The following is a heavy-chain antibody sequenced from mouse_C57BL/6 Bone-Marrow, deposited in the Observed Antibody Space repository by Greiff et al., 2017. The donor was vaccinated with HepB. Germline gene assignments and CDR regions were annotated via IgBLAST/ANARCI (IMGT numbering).Heavy chain of an antibody. CDR3: ARQSITTVVATDY. CDR2: INPSSGYT. J-gene: IGHJ2*01. V-gene: IGHV1-7*01. CDR1: GYTFTSYW. D-gene: IGHD1-1*01. Sequence: VKLMESGAELAKPGASVKLSCKASGYTFTSYWMHWVKQRPGQGLEWIGYINPSSGYTKYNQKFKDKATLTSDKSSSTAYMQLSSLTYEDSAVYYCARQSITTVVATDYWGQGTTLTVSS.